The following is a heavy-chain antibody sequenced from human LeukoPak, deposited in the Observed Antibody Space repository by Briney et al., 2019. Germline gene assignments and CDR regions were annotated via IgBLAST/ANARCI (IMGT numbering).Heavy chain of an antibody. Sequence: GGSLRLSCAASGFTFSSYGMHWVRQAPGKGLEWVAFIRYDGSNKYYADSVKGRFTISRDNSKNTLYLQMNSLRAEDTAVYYCARSKTYYYESSGSYSVFDYYMDVWGKGTTVTVSS. V-gene: IGHV3-30*02. CDR3: ARSKTYYYESSGSYSVFDYYMDV. D-gene: IGHD3-22*01. J-gene: IGHJ6*03. CDR2: IRYDGSNK. CDR1: GFTFSSYG.